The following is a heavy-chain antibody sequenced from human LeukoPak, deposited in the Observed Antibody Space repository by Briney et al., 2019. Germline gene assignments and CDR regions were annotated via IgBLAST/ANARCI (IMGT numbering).Heavy chain of an antibody. CDR2: TAYDGSNK. CDR3: ARDPEYYGSGYFDY. D-gene: IGHD3-10*01. CDR1: GFTFSRYP. V-gene: IGHV3-30-3*01. J-gene: IGHJ4*02. Sequence: PGESLRLSCAASGFTFSRYPLHWVRQAPGKGLEWLAVTAYDGSNKHLADSVKGRFTISRDNSKNTLYLQMNSLRDEDTAVYYCARDPEYYGSGYFDYWGQGTLVTVSS.